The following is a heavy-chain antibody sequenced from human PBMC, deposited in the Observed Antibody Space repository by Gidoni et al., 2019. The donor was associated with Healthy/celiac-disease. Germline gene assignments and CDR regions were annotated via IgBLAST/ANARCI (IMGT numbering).Heavy chain of an antibody. CDR1: GFTFSSYS. J-gene: IGHJ3*02. CDR2: ICSSSSYI. Sequence: EVQLVESGGGLVKPGGSLRLSCAASGFTFSSYSMNWVRQAPGKGLEWVSSICSSSSYIYYADSVKGRFTISRDNAKNSLYLQMNSLRAEDTAVYYCARGPTTVVTNDAFDIWGQGTMVTVSS. CDR3: ARGPTTVVTNDAFDI. D-gene: IGHD4-17*01. V-gene: IGHV3-21*01.